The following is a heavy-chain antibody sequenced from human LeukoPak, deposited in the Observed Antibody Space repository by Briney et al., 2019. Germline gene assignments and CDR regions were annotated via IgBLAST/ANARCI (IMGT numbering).Heavy chain of an antibody. CDR2: IYTTGS. J-gene: IGHJ4*02. CDR3: ARDRYGGYVNQAFDS. D-gene: IGHD5-12*01. CDR1: SGSITSGNNY. V-gene: IGHV4-61*09. Sequence: SQTLSLTCTVSSGSITSGNNYWTWVRQPAGKGLEWVGHIYTTGSTTGRTNYSPSLKSRVTISIDTSTNQFSPRLTSVTAADTAIYFCARDRYGGYVNQAFDSWGQGTLVTVSS.